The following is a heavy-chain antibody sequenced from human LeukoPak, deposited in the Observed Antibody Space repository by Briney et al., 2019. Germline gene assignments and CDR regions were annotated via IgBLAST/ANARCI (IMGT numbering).Heavy chain of an antibody. D-gene: IGHD5-18*01. J-gene: IGHJ6*02. Sequence: PSETLSLTCTVSGGSISSYYWSWIRQPPGKGLESIGYIYYSGSTNYNPTLKSRVTISVDTSKNQFSLKLSSVTAADTAVYYCARHGSGYSYYGMDVWGQGTTVTVPS. CDR1: GGSISSYY. CDR2: IYYSGST. V-gene: IGHV4-59*08. CDR3: ARHGSGYSYYGMDV.